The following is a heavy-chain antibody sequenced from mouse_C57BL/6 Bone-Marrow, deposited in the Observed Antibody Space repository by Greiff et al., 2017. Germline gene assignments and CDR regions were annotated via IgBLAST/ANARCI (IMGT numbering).Heavy chain of an antibody. CDR3: AREDYAMDY. CDR2: IDPSYSYT. J-gene: IGHJ4*01. V-gene: IGHV1-69*01. CDR1: GYTFTSYW. Sequence: VKLQQPGAELVMPGASVKLSCKASGYTFTSYWMHWVKQRPGQGLEWIGEIDPSYSYTNYNQKFKGKSTLTVDKSSSTAYMQLSSLTSEDSAVYYCAREDYAMDYWGQGTSVTVSS.